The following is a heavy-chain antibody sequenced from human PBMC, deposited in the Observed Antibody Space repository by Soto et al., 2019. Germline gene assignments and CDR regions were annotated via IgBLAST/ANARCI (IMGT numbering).Heavy chain of an antibody. V-gene: IGHV1-18*01. CDR2: ISTDNGNT. CDR3: ARDQGITTFGVYSMYYYGMDV. D-gene: IGHD3-3*01. CDR1: GYTFTSSG. Sequence: QVQLVQSGAEVKKPGASVKVSCKASGYTFTSSGISWVRQAPGQGLEWMGWISTDNGNTNYAQQLQGRVSMTTDTSTSTAYMSLRSLRSDDTAVYYCARDQGITTFGVYSMYYYGMDVWGQGTTVTVSS. J-gene: IGHJ6*02.